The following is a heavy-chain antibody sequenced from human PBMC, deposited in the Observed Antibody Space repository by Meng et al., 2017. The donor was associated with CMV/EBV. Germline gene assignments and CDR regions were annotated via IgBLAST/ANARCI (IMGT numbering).Heavy chain of an antibody. Sequence: ASVKVSCKASGYTFTGYYMHWVRQAPGQGLEWMGWINPNSGGTNYAQKFQGRVTMTRDTSISTAYMELSRLRSDDTAVYYCARVPRITMVRGVEYGMDVWGQGTTVTVSS. V-gene: IGHV1-2*02. CDR1: GYTFTGYY. D-gene: IGHD3-10*01. CDR3: ARVPRITMVRGVEYGMDV. J-gene: IGHJ6*02. CDR2: INPNSGGT.